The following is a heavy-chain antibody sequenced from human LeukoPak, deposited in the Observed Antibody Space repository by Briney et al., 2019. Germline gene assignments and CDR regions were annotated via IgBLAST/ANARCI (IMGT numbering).Heavy chain of an antibody. Sequence: PSETLSLTCTVSGGSISVDYWSWIRQPPGKGLEWLGYIYYSGSTSYNPSLKSRVTISVDRSKNQFSLNLSSVTAADTAVYYCARGGSSSNFYVYWGQGTLVTVSS. CDR1: GGSISVDY. D-gene: IGHD2-2*01. CDR2: IYYSGST. J-gene: IGHJ4*02. CDR3: ARGGSSSNFYVY. V-gene: IGHV4-59*01.